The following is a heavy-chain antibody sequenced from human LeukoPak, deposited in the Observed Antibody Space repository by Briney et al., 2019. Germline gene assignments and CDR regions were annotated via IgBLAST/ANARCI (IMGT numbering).Heavy chain of an antibody. CDR1: GYTFTGYY. CDR2: INPNSGGT. V-gene: IGHV1-2*02. Sequence: APVKVSCKASGYTFTGYYMHWVRQAPGQGLEWMGWINPNSGGTNYAQKFQGRVTMTRDTSTSTAYMELSRLRSDDTAVYYCARDRDDSSGYYYGMDVWGQGTTVTVSS. D-gene: IGHD3-22*01. CDR3: ARDRDDSSGYYYGMDV. J-gene: IGHJ6*02.